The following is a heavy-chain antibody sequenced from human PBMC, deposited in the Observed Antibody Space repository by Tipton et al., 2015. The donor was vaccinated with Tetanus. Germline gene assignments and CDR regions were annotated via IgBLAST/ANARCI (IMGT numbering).Heavy chain of an antibody. V-gene: IGHV4-31*03. CDR3: ARDQAGGARGWTYFDY. D-gene: IGHD3-16*01. Sequence: TLSLTCTVSGGSISSGGYYWSWIRQHPGKGLEWVGDIYYSGSTYYNPSLKSRVTISVDTSKNQFSLKLNSVTAADTAVYYCARDQAGGARGWTYFDYWGQGALVPVSS. CDR1: GGSISSGGYY. J-gene: IGHJ4*02. CDR2: IYYSGST.